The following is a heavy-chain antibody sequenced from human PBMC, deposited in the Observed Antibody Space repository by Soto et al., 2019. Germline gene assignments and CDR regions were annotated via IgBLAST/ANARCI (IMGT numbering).Heavy chain of an antibody. Sequence: EVQLVESGGDLVQPGGSLRLSCAASGFTFSDYWMHWVRQVPGNGLVWVSRINTDGSGTSYADFVKGRFTISRDNAKNTLYLQMNSLSADDTAVYYCATLQLACPDYWGQGTLVTVSS. D-gene: IGHD6-19*01. J-gene: IGHJ4*02. CDR2: INTDGSGT. CDR1: GFTFSDYW. V-gene: IGHV3-74*02. CDR3: ATLQLACPDY.